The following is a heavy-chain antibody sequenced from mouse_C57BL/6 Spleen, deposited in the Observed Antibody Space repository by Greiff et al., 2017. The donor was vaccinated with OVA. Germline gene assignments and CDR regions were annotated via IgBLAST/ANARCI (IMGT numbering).Heavy chain of an antibody. D-gene: IGHD2-4*01. J-gene: IGHJ3*01. V-gene: IGHV1-54*01. CDR2: INPGSGGT. Sequence: VQLQQSGAELVRPGTSVKVSCKASGYAFTNYLIEWVKQRPGQGLEWIGVINPGSGGTNYNEKFKGKATLTADKSSSTAYMQLSSLTSEDSAVYFCARSNYDYGGFADWGQGTLVTVSA. CDR1: GYAFTNYL. CDR3: ARSNYDYGGFAD.